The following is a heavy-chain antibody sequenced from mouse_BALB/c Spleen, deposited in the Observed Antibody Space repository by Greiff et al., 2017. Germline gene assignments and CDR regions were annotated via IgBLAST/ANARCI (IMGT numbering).Heavy chain of an antibody. D-gene: IGHD2-10*01. V-gene: IGHV3-6*02. J-gene: IGHJ3*01. CDR2: ISYDGSN. CDR1: GYSITSGYY. Sequence: ESGPGLVKPSQSLSLTCSVTGYSITSGYYWNWIRQFPGNKLEWMGYISYDGSNNYNPSLKNRISITRDTSKNQFFLKLNSVTTEDTATYYCARETAYYGNYEAYWGQGTLVTVSA. CDR3: ARETAYYGNYEAY.